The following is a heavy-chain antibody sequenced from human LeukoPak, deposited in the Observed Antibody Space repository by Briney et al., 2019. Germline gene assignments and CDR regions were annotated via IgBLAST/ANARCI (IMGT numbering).Heavy chain of an antibody. D-gene: IGHD3-22*01. V-gene: IGHV3-48*01. J-gene: IGHJ3*02. CDR1: GFTFSSYS. CDR3: ARAGSSGYYYLYAFDI. CDR2: ISSSSSTI. Sequence: PGGSLRLSCAASGFTFSSYSMNWVRQAPGKGLEWVSYISSSSSTIYYADSVKGRFTISRDNAKNSLYLQMNSLRAEDTAVYYCARAGSSGYYYLYAFDIWGQGTMVTVSS.